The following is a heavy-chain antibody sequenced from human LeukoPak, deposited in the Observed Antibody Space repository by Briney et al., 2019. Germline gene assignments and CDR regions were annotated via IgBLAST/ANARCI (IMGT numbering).Heavy chain of an antibody. CDR3: AKADIAVAGTSWGYYFDY. Sequence: GGSLRLSCVIPGFNFDDYAMHWVRQVPGKGLEWVSGISWESGRIDYADSVKGRFTISRDNAQNPLYLQMNSLRTEDTALYYCAKADIAVAGTSWGYYFDYWGQGILVTVSS. CDR1: GFNFDDYA. J-gene: IGHJ4*02. V-gene: IGHV3-9*01. CDR2: ISWESGRI. D-gene: IGHD6-19*01.